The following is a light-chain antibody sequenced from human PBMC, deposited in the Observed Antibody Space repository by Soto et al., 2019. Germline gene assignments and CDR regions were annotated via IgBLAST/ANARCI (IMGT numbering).Light chain of an antibody. J-gene: IGKJ4*01. Sequence: EIVMTQSPATLSVSPGERATLSCRASQSVSSNLAWYQQKPGQAPRLLMYGASTRATGIPARFSGSGSGTXXXXXXXXXXXXDFAVXYCXQYNKWPSFTFGGGTKVEIK. V-gene: IGKV3-15*01. CDR1: QSVSSN. CDR3: XQYNKWPSFT. CDR2: GAS.